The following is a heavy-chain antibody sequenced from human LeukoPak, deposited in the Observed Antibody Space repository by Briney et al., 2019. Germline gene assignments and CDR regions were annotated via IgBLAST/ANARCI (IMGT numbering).Heavy chain of an antibody. V-gene: IGHV5-51*01. CDR1: GYSFTSYW. D-gene: IGHD5-18*01. CDR2: IDPSDSET. Sequence: PGASLKISCEASGYSFTSYWIGWVRQLPGKGLEWMGIIDPSDSETRYTPSFQGQVTISVDKSLTTADLQWNSLKASDTAMYYCARQTAMGRSGDYWGQGTLVTVSS. CDR3: ARQTAMGRSGDY. J-gene: IGHJ4*02.